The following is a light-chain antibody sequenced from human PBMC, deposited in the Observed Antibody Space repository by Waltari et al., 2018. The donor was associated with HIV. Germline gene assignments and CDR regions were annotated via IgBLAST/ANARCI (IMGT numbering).Light chain of an antibody. CDR3: HQYDNLPPT. J-gene: IGKJ3*01. Sequence: DIQMTQSPSSLSASVGDRVTITCKASQDISNHLNWYQQKPGKAPKFLIYDVSNLEIGVPSRFSGSGSGTDFTFTISSLQPEDIATYYCHQYDNLPPTFGPGTKVDIK. CDR1: QDISNH. V-gene: IGKV1-33*01. CDR2: DVS.